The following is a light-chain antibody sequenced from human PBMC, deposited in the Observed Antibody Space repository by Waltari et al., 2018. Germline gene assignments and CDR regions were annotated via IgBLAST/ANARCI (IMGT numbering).Light chain of an antibody. J-gene: IGKJ1*01. Sequence: DIVLTPFPGTLSLSAGERATLSCRASPSIGKYLAWYQLRPGQAPRLLIYDAYIRAAGIPDRFSGSGSGTDFSLTISRLEPEDFAMYYCQHYVRLPVTFGQGTKVEIK. CDR3: QHYVRLPVT. CDR2: DAY. V-gene: IGKV3-20*01. CDR1: PSIGKY.